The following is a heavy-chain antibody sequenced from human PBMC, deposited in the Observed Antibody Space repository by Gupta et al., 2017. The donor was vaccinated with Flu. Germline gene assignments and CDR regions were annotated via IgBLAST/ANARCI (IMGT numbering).Heavy chain of an antibody. CDR3: ARKRYGDYNIDY. J-gene: IGHJ4*02. CDR1: GFTFSSYW. Sequence: EVQLVESGGGLVQPGGSLRLSCAASGFTFSSYWMNWVRQAPGKGLEWVANIKQDGSEKYYVDSVKGRFSISRDNAKNSLYLQMNSLRAEDTSMYYCARKRYGDYNIDYWGQGTLVTVSS. V-gene: IGHV3-7*01. D-gene: IGHD4-17*01. CDR2: IKQDGSEK.